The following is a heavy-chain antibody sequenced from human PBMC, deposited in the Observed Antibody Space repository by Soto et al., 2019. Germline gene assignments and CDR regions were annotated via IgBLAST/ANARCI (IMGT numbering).Heavy chain of an antibody. V-gene: IGHV3-48*01. CDR1: GFTFISYS. Sequence: GGCLRLSCAASGFTFISYSMNWVRQAPGKGLEWVSYISSSSSTIYYADSVKGRFTISRDNAKNSLYLQMNSLRAEDTAVYYCARHPERIAEIGWFDPWGQGT. D-gene: IGHD6-13*01. CDR2: ISSSSSTI. J-gene: IGHJ5*02. CDR3: ARHPERIAEIGWFDP.